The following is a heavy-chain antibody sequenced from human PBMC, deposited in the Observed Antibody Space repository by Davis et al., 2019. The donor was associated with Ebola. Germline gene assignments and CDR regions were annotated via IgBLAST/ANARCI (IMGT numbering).Heavy chain of an antibody. CDR2: IKQDGSEK. D-gene: IGHD3-16*02. V-gene: IGHV3-7*01. Sequence: GESLKISCAASGFTFSSYWMSWVRQAPGKGLEWVANIKQDGSEKYYVDSVKGRFTISRDNAKNSLYLQMNSLRDEDTAVYYCARAVNYYYYGMDVWGQGTTVTVSS. CDR1: GFTFSSYW. J-gene: IGHJ6*02. CDR3: ARAVNYYYYGMDV.